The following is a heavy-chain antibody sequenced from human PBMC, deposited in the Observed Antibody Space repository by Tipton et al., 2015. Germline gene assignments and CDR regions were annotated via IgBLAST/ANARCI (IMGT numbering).Heavy chain of an antibody. CDR1: GFTFDDYA. D-gene: IGHD3-16*01. CDR2: ISSDGSST. J-gene: IGHJ6*02. V-gene: IGHV3-9*01. CDR3: ARDLGYGMDV. Sequence: SLRLSCAASGFTFDDYAMHWVRQAPGKGLEWVSGISSDGSSTSYADSVKGRFTISRDNSKNTLYLQMNSLRAEDTAVYYCARDLGYGMDVWGQGTTVTVSS.